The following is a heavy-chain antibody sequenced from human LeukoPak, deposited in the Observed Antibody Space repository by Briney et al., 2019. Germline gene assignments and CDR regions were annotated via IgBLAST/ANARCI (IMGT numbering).Heavy chain of an antibody. CDR2: INAGNGNT. J-gene: IGHJ6*02. CDR1: GYTFTSYG. D-gene: IGHD3-10*01. V-gene: IGHV1-3*01. Sequence: GASVKVSCKASGYTFTSYGISWVRQAPGQRLEWMGWINAGNGNTKYPQKFQGRVTITRDTSASTAYMELSSLRSDDTAVYYCVRDRGEWIDQYYGMDVWGQGTTVTVSS. CDR3: VRDRGEWIDQYYGMDV.